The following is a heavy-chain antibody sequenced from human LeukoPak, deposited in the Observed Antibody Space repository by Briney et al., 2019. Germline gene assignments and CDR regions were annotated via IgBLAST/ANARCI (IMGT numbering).Heavy chain of an antibody. D-gene: IGHD4-17*01. CDR2: INTNTGNP. V-gene: IGHV7-4-1*02. CDR3: ARPNYGDYGLYYFYYGMDV. Sequence: GASVKVSCKASGYTFTSYGISWVRQAPGQGLEWMGWINTNTGNPTYAQGFTGRFVFSLDTSVSTAYLQISSLKAEDTAVYYCARPNYGDYGLYYFYYGMDVWGQGTTVTVSS. J-gene: IGHJ6*02. CDR1: GYTFTSYG.